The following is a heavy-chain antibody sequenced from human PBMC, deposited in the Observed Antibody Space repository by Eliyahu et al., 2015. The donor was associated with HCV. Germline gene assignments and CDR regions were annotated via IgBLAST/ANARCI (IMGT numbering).Heavy chain of an antibody. Sequence: QVQLVQSGAEVKKPGASVKVSCKASGYTFTSYAMHWVRQAPGQRLEWMGWINAGNGNTKYSQKFQGRVTITRDTSASTAYMELSSLRSEDTAVYYCASQWLVLRYYYGMDVWGQGTTVTVSS. CDR3: ASQWLVLRYYYGMDV. J-gene: IGHJ6*02. CDR1: GYTFTSYA. CDR2: INAGNGNT. V-gene: IGHV1-3*01. D-gene: IGHD6-19*01.